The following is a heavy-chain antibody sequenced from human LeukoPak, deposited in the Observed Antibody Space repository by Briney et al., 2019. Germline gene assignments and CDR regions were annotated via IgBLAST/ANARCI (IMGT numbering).Heavy chain of an antibody. V-gene: IGHV4-30-4*01. J-gene: IGHJ4*02. CDR2: IYYSGST. D-gene: IGHD3-22*01. Sequence: SETLSLTCTVSGGSISSGDYYWSWIRQPPGTGLEWIGYIYYSGSTYYNPSLKSRVTISVDTSKNQFSLKLSSVTAADTAVYYCARDSYDSSGYYQFDYWGQGTLVTVSS. CDR3: ARDSYDSSGYYQFDY. CDR1: GGSISSGDYY.